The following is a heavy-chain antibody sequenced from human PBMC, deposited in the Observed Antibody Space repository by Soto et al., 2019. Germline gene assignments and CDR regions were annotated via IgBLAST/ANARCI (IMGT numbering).Heavy chain of an antibody. CDR1: GDSVSSNSAA. CDR3: ARDGKYCSGGSCYSPLDY. D-gene: IGHD2-15*01. J-gene: IGHJ4*02. Sequence: SQTLSLTCAISGDSVSSNSAAWNWIRQSPSRGLEWLGRTYYRSKWYNDYAVSVKSRITINPDTSKNQFSLQLNSATPEDTAVYYCARDGKYCSGGSCYSPLDYWGQGTLVTVSS. V-gene: IGHV6-1*01. CDR2: TYYRSKWYN.